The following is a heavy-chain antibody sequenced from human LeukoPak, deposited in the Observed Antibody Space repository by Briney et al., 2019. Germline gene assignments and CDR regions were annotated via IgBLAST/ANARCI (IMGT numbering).Heavy chain of an antibody. V-gene: IGHV4-30-2*01. Sequence: SQTLSLTCAVSGGSISSGGYSWSWIRQPPGKGLEWIGYIYHSGSTYYNPSLKSRVTISVDRSKNRFSLKLSSVTAADTAVYYCARSGYCSGGSCYSTGHFDYWGQGTLVTVSS. CDR1: GGSISSGGYS. J-gene: IGHJ4*02. D-gene: IGHD2-15*01. CDR2: IYHSGST. CDR3: ARSGYCSGGSCYSTGHFDY.